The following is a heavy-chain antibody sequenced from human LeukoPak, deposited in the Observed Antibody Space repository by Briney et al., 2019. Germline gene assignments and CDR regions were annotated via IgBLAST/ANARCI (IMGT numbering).Heavy chain of an antibody. CDR3: ARLGDIVIVPVGTGLAAAGPFDY. D-gene: IGHD2-2*01. CDR2: IKQDGSEK. CDR1: GFTFSTYW. V-gene: IGHV3-7*01. J-gene: IGHJ4*02. Sequence: GGSLRLSCAASGFTFSTYWMSWVRQAPGKGLEWVANIKQDGSEKYYVDSVKGRFTISRDNAKNSLYLQMNSLRAEDTAVYYCARLGDIVIVPVGTGLAAAGPFDYWGQGTLVTVSS.